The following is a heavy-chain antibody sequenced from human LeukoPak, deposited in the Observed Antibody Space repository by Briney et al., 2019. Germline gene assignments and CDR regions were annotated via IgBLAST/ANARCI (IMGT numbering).Heavy chain of an antibody. V-gene: IGHV5-51*01. D-gene: IGHD1-14*01. J-gene: IGHJ6*02. CDR1: GYNFTNYW. CDR3: AMRTGGYYYGMDV. CDR2: IYPDDSDT. Sequence: GESLKISCKGSGYNFTNYWIDWVRQMPGKGPEWMGIIYPDDSDTRYSPSFQGQVTISADKSIGTASLQWSSLKASDTAMYYCAMRTGGYYYGMDVWGQGTTVTVSS.